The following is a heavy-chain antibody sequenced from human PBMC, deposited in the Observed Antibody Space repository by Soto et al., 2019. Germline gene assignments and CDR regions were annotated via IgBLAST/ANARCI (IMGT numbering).Heavy chain of an antibody. V-gene: IGHV1-18*01. J-gene: IGHJ5*02. D-gene: IGHD3-16*01. CDR2: ISAYNGNT. CDR1: GFTFTSYA. Sequence: QVHLVQSGAEVKMPGASVKVSCKASGFTFTSYAITWVRQAPGQGLEWMGWISAYNGNTKYAQNLQGRVTMTTDSSTSTAYMELGSLTSDDTAIYFCARDFTGWPPDGVDPWGQGTLVTVSA. CDR3: ARDFTGWPPDGVDP.